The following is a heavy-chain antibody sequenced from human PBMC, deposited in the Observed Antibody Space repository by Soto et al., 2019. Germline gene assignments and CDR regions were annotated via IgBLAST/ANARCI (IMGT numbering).Heavy chain of an antibody. CDR1: GYTFTSYA. Sequence: WASVKVSCKASGYTFTSYAMHWVRQAPGQRLEWMGWINAGNGNTKYSQKFQGRVTITRDTSASTAYMELSSLRSEDTAVYYCARAGVGALAAFDYWGQGTLVTVS. D-gene: IGHD1-26*01. CDR2: INAGNGNT. V-gene: IGHV1-3*01. CDR3: ARAGVGALAAFDY. J-gene: IGHJ4*02.